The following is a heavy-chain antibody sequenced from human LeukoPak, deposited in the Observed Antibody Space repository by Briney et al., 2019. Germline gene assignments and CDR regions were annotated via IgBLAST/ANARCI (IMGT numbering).Heavy chain of an antibody. CDR3: ARHTLEYYYDSSGYGFDY. V-gene: IGHV3-23*01. CDR1: GFTFSSYA. J-gene: IGHJ4*02. D-gene: IGHD3-22*01. CDR2: ISGSGGST. Sequence: GGSLRLSCAASGFTFSSYAMSWVRQAPGKGLEWVSAISGSGGSTYYADSVKGRFTISRDNSKNTLYLQMNSLRAEDTAVYYCARHTLEYYYDSSGYGFDYWGQGTLVTVSS.